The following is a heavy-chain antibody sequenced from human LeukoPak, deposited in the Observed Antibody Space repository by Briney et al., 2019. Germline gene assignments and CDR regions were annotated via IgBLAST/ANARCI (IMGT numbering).Heavy chain of an antibody. CDR2: INPNSGGT. J-gene: IGHJ5*02. V-gene: IGHV1-2*02. D-gene: IGHD2-15*01. CDR1: GYTFTGYY. Sequence: ASVKVSCKASGYTFTGYYMHWVRQAPGQGLEWMGWINPNSGGTNYAQKFQGRVTMTRDTSISTAYMELSKLRSDDTAVYYCARAGSPVNWFDPWGQGTLVTVSS. CDR3: ARAGSPVNWFDP.